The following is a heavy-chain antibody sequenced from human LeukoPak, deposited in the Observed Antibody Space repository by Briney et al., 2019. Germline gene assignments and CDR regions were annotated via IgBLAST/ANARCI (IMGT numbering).Heavy chain of an antibody. J-gene: IGHJ4*02. CDR1: GFTFSSYA. Sequence: GGSLRLSCAASGFTFSSYAMTWVRQAPGKGLEWGSSIGPSGSTTYYADSVKGRFTISRDNSKNTLYLQMNSLRAEDTAVYYCATIMALYCSGGTCNEIDYWGQGTLVTVSS. D-gene: IGHD2-15*01. V-gene: IGHV3-23*01. CDR2: IGPSGSTT. CDR3: ATIMALYCSGGTCNEIDY.